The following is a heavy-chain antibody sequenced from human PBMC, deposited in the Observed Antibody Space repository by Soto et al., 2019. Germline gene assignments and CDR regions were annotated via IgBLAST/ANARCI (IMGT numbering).Heavy chain of an antibody. V-gene: IGHV1-69*06. CDR2: IIPIFGTA. CDR1: GGTFSSYA. CDR3: ARFLRFLEWSTYYYYGMDV. D-gene: IGHD3-3*01. Sequence: SVKVSCKASGGTFSSYAISWVRQAPGQGLEWMGGIIPIFGTANYAQKCQGRVTITADKSTSTAYMELSSLRSEDTAVYYCARFLRFLEWSTYYYYGMDVWGQGTTVTVSS. J-gene: IGHJ6*02.